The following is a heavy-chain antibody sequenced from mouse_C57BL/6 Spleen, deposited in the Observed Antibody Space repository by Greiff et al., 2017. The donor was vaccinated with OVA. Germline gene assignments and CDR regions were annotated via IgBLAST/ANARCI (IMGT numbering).Heavy chain of an antibody. D-gene: IGHD1-1*01. J-gene: IGHJ4*01. Sequence: EVHLVESGGGLVQPGGSLSLSCAASGFTFTDYYMSWVRQPPGKALEWLGFIRNKANGYTTEYSASVKGRFTISRDNSQSILYLQMNALRAEDSATYYCARCPPYDYYAMDYWGQGTSVTVSS. V-gene: IGHV7-3*01. CDR1: GFTFTDYY. CDR2: IRNKANGYTT. CDR3: ARCPPYDYYAMDY.